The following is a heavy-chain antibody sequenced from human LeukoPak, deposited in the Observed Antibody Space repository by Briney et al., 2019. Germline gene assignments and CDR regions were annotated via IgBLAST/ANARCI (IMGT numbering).Heavy chain of an antibody. J-gene: IGHJ4*02. Sequence: GGSLRLSCAASGFTFSSYEMHWVRQAPGKGLEWVSYISSSGSTIYYADSVKGRFTISRDNAKNSLYLQMNSLRAEDTAVYYCARDYEGSSSFDYWGQGTLVTVSS. V-gene: IGHV3-48*03. D-gene: IGHD6-6*01. CDR3: ARDYEGSSSFDY. CDR2: ISSSGSTI. CDR1: GFTFSSYE.